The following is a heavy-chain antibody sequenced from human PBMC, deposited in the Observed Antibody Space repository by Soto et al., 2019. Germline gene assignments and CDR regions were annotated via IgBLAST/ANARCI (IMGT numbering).Heavy chain of an antibody. CDR2: ISSSGSTI. CDR1: GFTFSSSE. J-gene: IGHJ4*02. Sequence: GSLRLSCAASGFTFSSSEMNWVRQAPGKGLEWVSYISSSGSTIYYADSVKGRFTISRDNAKNSLYLQMNSLRAEDTAVYYCARDALGDSGFHYYFDYWGQGTLVTVSS. D-gene: IGHD1-26*01. CDR3: ARDALGDSGFHYYFDY. V-gene: IGHV3-48*03.